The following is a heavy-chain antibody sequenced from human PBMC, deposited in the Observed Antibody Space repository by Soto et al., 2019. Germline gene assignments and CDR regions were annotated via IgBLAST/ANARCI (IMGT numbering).Heavy chain of an antibody. V-gene: IGHV3-48*01. Sequence: GGSLRLSCAASGFTFSSYSMNWVRQAPGKGLEWVSYISSSSSTIYYADSVKGRFTISRDNTKNSLYLQMNSLRAEDTAVYYCAREARHIVATMPDYWGQGTLVTVSS. D-gene: IGHD5-12*01. CDR2: ISSSSSTI. CDR3: AREARHIVATMPDY. CDR1: GFTFSSYS. J-gene: IGHJ4*02.